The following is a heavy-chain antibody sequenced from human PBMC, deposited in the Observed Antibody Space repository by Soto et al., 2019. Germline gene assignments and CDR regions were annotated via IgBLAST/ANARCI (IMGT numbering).Heavy chain of an antibody. V-gene: IGHV4-31*03. CDR3: ASYLRTYMVRGVTGFDP. CDR1: GGSISSGGYY. CDR2: IYYSGST. Sequence: QVQLQESGPGLVKPSQTLSLTCTVSGGSISSGGYYWSWIRQHPGKGLEWIGYIYYSGSTYYNPSLKSRVTISVDTSKTPFSLKLSSVTAADTAVYYCASYLRTYMVRGVTGFDPWGQGTLVTVSS. J-gene: IGHJ5*02. D-gene: IGHD3-10*01.